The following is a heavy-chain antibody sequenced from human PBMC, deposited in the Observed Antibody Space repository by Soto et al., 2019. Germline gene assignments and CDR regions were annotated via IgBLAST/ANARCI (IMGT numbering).Heavy chain of an antibody. Sequence: ELQLLESGGGVVQPGGSLRLSCAASGFNFRRFAMSWVRQAPGKGLEWVSGMSERTGTPLYSASVKGRFTISRDNSKSALYLEMNSLRPEDTAVYYCAKHQDNTDYYWMFDLWGRGTPVTVSS. D-gene: IGHD4-17*01. V-gene: IGHV3-23*01. J-gene: IGHJ2*01. CDR2: MSERTGTP. CDR1: GFNFRRFA. CDR3: AKHQDNTDYYWMFDL.